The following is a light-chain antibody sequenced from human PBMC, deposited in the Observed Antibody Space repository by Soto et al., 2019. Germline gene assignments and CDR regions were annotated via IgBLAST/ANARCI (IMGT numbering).Light chain of an antibody. CDR1: QSVSSNY. Sequence: IGLTQSPGTLSLSPGERATLSCRASQSVSSNYLAWYQQKPGQAPRLLIYGASSRATGIPDRFSGSGSGTDFTLTISRLEPEDFAVYYCQQYGISPLTFGGGTKVEIK. V-gene: IGKV3-20*01. J-gene: IGKJ4*01. CDR2: GAS. CDR3: QQYGISPLT.